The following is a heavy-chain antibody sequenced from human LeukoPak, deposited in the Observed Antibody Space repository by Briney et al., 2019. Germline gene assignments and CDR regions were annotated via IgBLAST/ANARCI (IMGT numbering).Heavy chain of an antibody. Sequence: PGGSLRLSCAASGFTFSSYSMNWVRQAPGKGLEWVSSISSSSSYIYYADSVKGRFTISRDNAKNSLYLQMNSLRAEDTAVYYCARTYYGSGRWNYYYMDVWGKGTTVTISS. D-gene: IGHD3-10*01. CDR2: ISSSSSYI. CDR3: ARTYYGSGRWNYYYMDV. J-gene: IGHJ6*03. CDR1: GFTFSSYS. V-gene: IGHV3-21*01.